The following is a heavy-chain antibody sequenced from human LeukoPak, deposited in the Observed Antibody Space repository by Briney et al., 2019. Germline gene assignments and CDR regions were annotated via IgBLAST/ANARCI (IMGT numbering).Heavy chain of an antibody. D-gene: IGHD5-12*01. CDR2: IIPIFGTA. CDR3: ARPAGMATILAGDAFDI. V-gene: IGHV1-69*05. J-gene: IGHJ3*02. Sequence: SVKVSCKASGYTFTSYGISWVRQAPGQGLEWMGGIIPIFGTANYAQKFQGRVTITTDESTSTAYMELSSLRSEDTAVYYCARPAGMATILAGDAFDIWGQGTMVTVSS. CDR1: GYTFTSYG.